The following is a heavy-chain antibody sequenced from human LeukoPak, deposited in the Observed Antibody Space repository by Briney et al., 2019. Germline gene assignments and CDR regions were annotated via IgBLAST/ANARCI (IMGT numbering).Heavy chain of an antibody. CDR3: ARDNSYGSGTFYYYYAMDV. Sequence: KSSETLSLTCAVYGGSFSGYYWSWIRQPPGKGLEWIGEINRSGSTNYNPPLKSRVTISVDTSKNQFSLRLSSVTAADTAVYYCARDNSYGSGTFYYYYAMDVWGQGTTVTVSS. CDR1: GGSFSGYY. D-gene: IGHD3-10*01. V-gene: IGHV4-34*01. J-gene: IGHJ6*02. CDR2: INRSGST.